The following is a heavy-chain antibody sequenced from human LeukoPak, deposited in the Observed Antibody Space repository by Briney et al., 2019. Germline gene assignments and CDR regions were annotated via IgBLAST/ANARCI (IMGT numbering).Heavy chain of an antibody. CDR3: ARAGAAAGSLDY. D-gene: IGHD6-13*01. Sequence: SETLSLTCTVSGGSISSYYWSWIRQSPGKGLEWIGYIYYSGSTNYNPSLKSRVTISVDTSKNQFSLKLNSVTAADTAVYYCARAGAAAGSLDYWGQGTLVTVSS. J-gene: IGHJ4*02. CDR2: IYYSGST. CDR1: GGSISSYY. V-gene: IGHV4-59*01.